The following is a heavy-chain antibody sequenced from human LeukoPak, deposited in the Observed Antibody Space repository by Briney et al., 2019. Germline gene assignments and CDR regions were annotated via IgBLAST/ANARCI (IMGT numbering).Heavy chain of an antibody. Sequence: GGSLRLSCAASGFTFSSYAMSWVRQAPGKGLEWVSAISGSGGSTYYADSVKGRFTISRDNSKNTLYLQMNSLRAEDTAVYYCAKGSPAAIGGGYYYYYMDVWGKGTTVTVSS. CDR2: ISGSGGST. D-gene: IGHD2-2*02. CDR1: GFTFSSYA. J-gene: IGHJ6*03. V-gene: IGHV3-23*01. CDR3: AKGSPAAIGGGYYYYYMDV.